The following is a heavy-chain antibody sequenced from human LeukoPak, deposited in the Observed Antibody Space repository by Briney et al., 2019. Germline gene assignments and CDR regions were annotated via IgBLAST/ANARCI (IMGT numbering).Heavy chain of an antibody. CDR1: GFTFSSYS. J-gene: IGHJ4*02. CDR2: ISSSSSYI. Sequence: GGSLRLSCAASGFTFSSYSMNWVRQAPGKGREWVSSISSSSSYIYYADSVKGRFTISRDNAKNSLYLQMNSLRAEDTAVYYCARDGLNLITFGGVIVFDYWGQGTLVTVSS. V-gene: IGHV3-21*01. D-gene: IGHD3-16*02. CDR3: ARDGLNLITFGGVIVFDY.